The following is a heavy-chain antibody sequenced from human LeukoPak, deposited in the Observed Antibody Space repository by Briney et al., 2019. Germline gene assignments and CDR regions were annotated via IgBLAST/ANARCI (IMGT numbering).Heavy chain of an antibody. CDR3: AKGSLPMTTVVKGYFDY. CDR2: ISSSSTYI. D-gene: IGHD4-23*01. CDR1: GFTFSSYS. J-gene: IGHJ4*02. Sequence: PGGSLRLSCAASGFTFSSYSMNWVRQAPGKGLEWVSSISSSSTYIYFADSVKGRFTISRDNAKNSVYLQMNSLRAEDTAVYYCAKGSLPMTTVVKGYFDYWGQGTLVTVSS. V-gene: IGHV3-21*01.